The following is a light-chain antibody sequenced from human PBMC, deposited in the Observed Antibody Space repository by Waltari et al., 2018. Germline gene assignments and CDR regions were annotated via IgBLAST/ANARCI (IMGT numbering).Light chain of an antibody. V-gene: IGLV3-1*01. J-gene: IGLJ3*02. Sequence: SYELTQPASVSVSPCQIASITCSGYKLGDKYVSWYQQRPGQSPMLVMYQDNHRPSGIPERISGSNSGNTATLTISGTQPMDEGDYYCQARDSSSVVFGGGTKLTVL. CDR2: QDN. CDR3: QARDSSSVV. CDR1: KLGDKY.